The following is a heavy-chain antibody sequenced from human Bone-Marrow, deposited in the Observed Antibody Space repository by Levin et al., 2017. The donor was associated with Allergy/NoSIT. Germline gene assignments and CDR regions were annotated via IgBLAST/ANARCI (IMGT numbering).Heavy chain of an antibody. Sequence: PGGSLRLSCKVSGYTLTDLSMHWVRQAPGKGLEWMGNFDPEDGEAIYAQKFQGRVTMSEDTSTDTAYMELSSLRFEDTAMYYCFSHGDFDFWGQGTLVTVSS. J-gene: IGHJ4*02. D-gene: IGHD2-21*01. CDR3: FSHGDFDF. CDR1: GYTLTDLS. CDR2: FDPEDGEA. V-gene: IGHV1-24*01.